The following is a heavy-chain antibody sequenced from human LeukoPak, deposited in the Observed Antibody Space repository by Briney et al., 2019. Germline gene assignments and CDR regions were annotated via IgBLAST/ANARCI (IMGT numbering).Heavy chain of an antibody. CDR1: GFTFSSYG. D-gene: IGHD2-15*01. CDR3: AKVLRRCCSGGSCYGMDV. CDR2: ISYDGSNK. V-gene: IGHV3-30*18. Sequence: GGSLRLSCAASGFTFSSYGMHWVRQAPGKGLEWVAVISYDGSNKYYADSVKGRFTISRDNSKNTLYLQMNSLRAEDTAVYYCAKVLRRCCSGGSCYGMDVWGQGTTVTVSS. J-gene: IGHJ6*02.